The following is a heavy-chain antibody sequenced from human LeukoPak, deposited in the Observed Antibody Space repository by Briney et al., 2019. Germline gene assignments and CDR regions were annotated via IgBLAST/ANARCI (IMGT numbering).Heavy chain of an antibody. CDR2: ISSNGGST. CDR1: GFTFSSYA. V-gene: IGHV3-64*01. Sequence: GGSLRLSCAASGFTFSSYAMHWVRQAPGKGLEYVSAISSNGGSTYYANSVKGRFTISRDNSKNTLYLQMGSLRAEDTAVYYRARVDGSGPYRIDYWGQGTLVTVSS. J-gene: IGHJ4*02. CDR3: ARVDGSGPYRIDY. D-gene: IGHD3-10*01.